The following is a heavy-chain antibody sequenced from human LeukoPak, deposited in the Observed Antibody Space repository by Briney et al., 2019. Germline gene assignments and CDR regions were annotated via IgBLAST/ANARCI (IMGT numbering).Heavy chain of an antibody. V-gene: IGHV4-38-2*01. Sequence: SETLSLTCAVSGYSISSGYYWGWIRQPPGKGLEWIGSIYHSGSTYYNPSLKSRVTISVDTSKNQFSLKLSSVTAADTAVYYCARQGRYSSSSYWGQGTLVTVS. CDR2: IYHSGST. D-gene: IGHD6-6*01. J-gene: IGHJ4*02. CDR3: ARQGRYSSSSY. CDR1: GYSISSGYY.